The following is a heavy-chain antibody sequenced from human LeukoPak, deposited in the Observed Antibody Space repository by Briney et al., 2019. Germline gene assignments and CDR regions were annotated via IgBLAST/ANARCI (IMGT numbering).Heavy chain of an antibody. Sequence: SETLSLTCTGSGGSISSYYWSWIRQPPGKGLEWIANIYHTGSTNYKPSLSSRVTISIDTAKNQFSLKLTSVTAADTAVYYCARRGRNSSGWQDYLWGQGTLVTVSS. CDR3: ARRGRNSSGWQDYL. CDR2: IYHTGST. V-gene: IGHV4-59*01. D-gene: IGHD6-25*01. J-gene: IGHJ4*02. CDR1: GGSISSYY.